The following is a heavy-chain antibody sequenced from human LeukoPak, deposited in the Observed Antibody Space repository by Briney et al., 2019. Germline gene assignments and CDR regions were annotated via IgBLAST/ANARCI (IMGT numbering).Heavy chain of an antibody. CDR1: GYSISSGYY. V-gene: IGHV4-38-2*01. J-gene: IGHJ4*02. CDR2: IYHSGST. D-gene: IGHD3-22*01. CDR3: ARTKYYYDSSGYYYSYPFDY. Sequence: PSETLSLTCAVSGYSISSGYYWGWIRQPPGKGLEWIGSIYHSGSTYYNPSLKSRVTISVDTSKNQFSLKLSSVTAADTAVYYCARTKYYYDSSGYYYSYPFDYWGQGTLVTVSS.